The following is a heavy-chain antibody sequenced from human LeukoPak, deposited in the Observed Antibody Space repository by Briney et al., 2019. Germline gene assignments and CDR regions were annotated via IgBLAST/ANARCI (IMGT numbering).Heavy chain of an antibody. CDR1: GFTFSSYG. CDR2: IRYDGSNK. D-gene: IGHD3-22*01. Sequence: GGSLRLSCAASGFTFSSYGMHWVRQAPGKGLEGVAFIRYDGSNKYYADSVKGRFTISRDNSKNTMYLQMNSLRAEDTAVYYCAKGNSYYYDSSGYYYHWGQGTLVTVSS. CDR3: AKGNSYYYDSSGYYYH. J-gene: IGHJ5*02. V-gene: IGHV3-30*02.